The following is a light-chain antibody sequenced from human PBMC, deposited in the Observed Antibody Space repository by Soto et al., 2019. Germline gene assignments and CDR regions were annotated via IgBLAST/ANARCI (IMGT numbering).Light chain of an antibody. V-gene: IGKV1-33*01. CDR2: DVS. CDR1: QGIRNY. CDR3: QVYKCLPIT. J-gene: IGKJ4*01. Sequence: EIAISLSKSSLSASVGDRVTITCQASQGIRNYLNWYQQRPGQAPKLLISDVSHLETGVPSRFSGSGSGQYFTFTISSFQAEDFARYYCQVYKCLPITFGEGAKL.